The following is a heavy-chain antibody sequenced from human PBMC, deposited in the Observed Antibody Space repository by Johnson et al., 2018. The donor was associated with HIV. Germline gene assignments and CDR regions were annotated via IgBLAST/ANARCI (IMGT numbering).Heavy chain of an antibody. Sequence: QVQLVESGGGLVKPGGSLRLSCTASGFTFSDYYMSWIRQAPGKGLEWVSYISSSGRTIYYAASVKGRFTISRDNSKNTLYLQMNSLRAEDTAVYYCARDLLSRAFDIWGQGTMVTVSS. CDR2: ISSSGRTI. CDR1: GFTFSDYY. V-gene: IGHV3-11*04. J-gene: IGHJ3*02. CDR3: ARDLLSRAFDI.